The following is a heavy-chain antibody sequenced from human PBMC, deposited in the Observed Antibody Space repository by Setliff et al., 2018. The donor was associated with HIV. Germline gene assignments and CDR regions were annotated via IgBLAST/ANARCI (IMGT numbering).Heavy chain of an antibody. J-gene: IGHJ4*02. Sequence: PSETLSLTCTVSGGSIRTGHYYWNWIRQPAGKGLGWIGHIHTTGSITYNPSLRSRVTISLDTSKNQVSLSLASVTAADTAVYYCARDGGGSGWSLGEFDFWGQGTLVTVSS. V-gene: IGHV4-61*09. CDR3: ARDGGGSGWSLGEFDF. CDR2: IHTTGSI. CDR1: GGSIRTGHYY. D-gene: IGHD6-19*01.